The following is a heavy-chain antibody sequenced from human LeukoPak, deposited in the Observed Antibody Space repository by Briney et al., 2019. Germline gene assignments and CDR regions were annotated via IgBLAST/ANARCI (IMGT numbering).Heavy chain of an antibody. V-gene: IGHV4-61*08. D-gene: IGHD3-10*01. CDR2: IYYSGST. CDR1: GGSISSGDYY. Sequence: PSQTLSLTCTVSGGSISSGDYYWTWIRQPPGKGLEWIGYIYYSGSTNYNPSLKSRVTISVDTSRNQFSLKLSSVTAADTAVYYCARENCKDSSIWFGEPCWNFDLWGRGTLVTVSS. J-gene: IGHJ2*01. CDR3: ARENCKDSSIWFGEPCWNFDL.